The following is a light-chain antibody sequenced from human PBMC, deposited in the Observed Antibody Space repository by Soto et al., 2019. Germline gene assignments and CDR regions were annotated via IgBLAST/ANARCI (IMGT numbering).Light chain of an antibody. V-gene: IGKV1-33*01. Sequence: DIQMTQSPSSLSASVGDRITITCQASQDISNFLNWYQQKAGKAPKLLISDASKLESGVPSRFSGSGSGTDFSFTISSLQHEDVATYFCQPCDNLQLTLGGGTKV. CDR1: QDISNF. J-gene: IGKJ4*01. CDR3: QPCDNLQLT. CDR2: DAS.